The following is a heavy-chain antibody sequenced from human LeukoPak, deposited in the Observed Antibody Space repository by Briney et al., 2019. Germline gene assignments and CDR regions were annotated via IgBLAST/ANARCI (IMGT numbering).Heavy chain of an antibody. CDR3: AKAPPRYCSSTSCYPDDY. Sequence: GGSLRLSCAASGFTFSSYGMHWVRQAPGKGLEWVAVISYDGSNKYYADSVKGRLTISRDNSKNTLYLQMNSLRAEDTAVYYCAKAPPRYCSSTSCYPDDYWGQGTLVTVSS. CDR1: GFTFSSYG. J-gene: IGHJ4*02. CDR2: ISYDGSNK. V-gene: IGHV3-30*18. D-gene: IGHD2-2*01.